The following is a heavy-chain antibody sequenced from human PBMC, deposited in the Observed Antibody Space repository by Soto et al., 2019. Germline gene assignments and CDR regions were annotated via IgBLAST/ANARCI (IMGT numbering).Heavy chain of an antibody. CDR1: GGSISSYY. Sequence: SETLSITCTVSGGSISSYYWSWIRQPPGKGLEWIGYIYYSGSTNYNPSLKSRVTISVDTSKNQFSLKLSSVTAADTAVYYCARAAGGYCSGGSCFYYYYYYMDVWGKGTTVTVS. D-gene: IGHD2-15*01. CDR2: IYYSGST. V-gene: IGHV4-59*01. J-gene: IGHJ6*03. CDR3: ARAAGGYCSGGSCFYYYYYYMDV.